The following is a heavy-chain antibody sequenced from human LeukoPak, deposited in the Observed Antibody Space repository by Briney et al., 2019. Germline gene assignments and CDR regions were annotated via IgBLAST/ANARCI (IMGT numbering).Heavy chain of an antibody. CDR3: ATRRSGNYFATFDY. D-gene: IGHD3-22*01. J-gene: IGHJ4*02. Sequence: GGSLRLSCEASGFTFINYAMNWVRQAPEKGLEWVSTVSGPGTTTYYADSVKGRFTVSRDNSKSTVFLQMDSLRAEDTAVYYCATRRSGNYFATFDYWGQGILVTVSS. V-gene: IGHV3-23*01. CDR1: GFTFINYA. CDR2: VSGPGTTT.